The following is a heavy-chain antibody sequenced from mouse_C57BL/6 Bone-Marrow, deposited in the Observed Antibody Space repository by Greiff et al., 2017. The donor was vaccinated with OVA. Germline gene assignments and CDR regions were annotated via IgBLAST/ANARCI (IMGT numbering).Heavy chain of an antibody. CDR1: GYAFSSSW. Sequence: VQLKQSGPELVKPGASVKISCKASGYAFSSSWMNWVKPRPGKGLEWIGRIYPGDGDTNYTGKFKGKATLTADKSSSTAYMQLSSLTSEDSAVYFCARHEDGYYASYFDYWGQGTTLTVSS. CDR2: IYPGDGDT. V-gene: IGHV1-82*01. J-gene: IGHJ2*01. CDR3: ARHEDGYYASYFDY. D-gene: IGHD2-3*01.